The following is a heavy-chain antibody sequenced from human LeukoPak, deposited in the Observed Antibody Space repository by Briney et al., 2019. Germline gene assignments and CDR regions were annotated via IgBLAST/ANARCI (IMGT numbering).Heavy chain of an antibody. V-gene: IGHV4-34*01. Sequence: SETLSPTCAVYGGSFSGYYWSWIRQPPGKGLEWIGEINHSGSTNYNPSLKSRVTISVDTSKNQFSLKLSSVTAADTAVYYCARRHNRYYDSSGYSAPRAFDIWGQGTMVTVSS. D-gene: IGHD3-22*01. CDR3: ARRHNRYYDSSGYSAPRAFDI. J-gene: IGHJ3*02. CDR2: INHSGST. CDR1: GGSFSGYY.